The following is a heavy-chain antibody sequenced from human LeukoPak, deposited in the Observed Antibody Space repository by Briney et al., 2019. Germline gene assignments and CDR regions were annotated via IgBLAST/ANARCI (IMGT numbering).Heavy chain of an antibody. CDR2: IYYSGST. D-gene: IGHD1-1*01. J-gene: IGHJ4*02. CDR3: ARVRVELGLIDY. V-gene: IGHV4-30-4*01. Sequence: SQTLSLTCTVSGGSISSGDYYWSWIRQPPGKGLEWIGYIYYSGSTYYNPSLKSRVTISVDTSKNQFSLKLSSVTAADTAVYYCARVRVELGLIDYWGQGTLVTVSS. CDR1: GGSISSGDYY.